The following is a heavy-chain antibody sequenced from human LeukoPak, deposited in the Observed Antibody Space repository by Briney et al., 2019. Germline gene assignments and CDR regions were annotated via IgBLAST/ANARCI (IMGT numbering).Heavy chain of an antibody. CDR2: ISAYNGNT. CDR3: GIDRPSYDILPGYYFAYYYGIDL. J-gene: IGHJ6*02. Sequence: ASVNVSCKPSGYTFTSYGISWVRQAPGQGLEWMGWISAYNGNTNYTQKLQGRVTMTTDTPTRTAYMELRSLRSDYKAVYYCGIDRPSYDILPGYYFAYYYGIDLWGQGTTVTVSS. V-gene: IGHV1-18*01. D-gene: IGHD3-9*01. CDR1: GYTFTSYG.